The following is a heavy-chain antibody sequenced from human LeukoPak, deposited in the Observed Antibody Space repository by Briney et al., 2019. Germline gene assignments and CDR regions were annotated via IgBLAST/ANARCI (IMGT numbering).Heavy chain of an antibody. J-gene: IGHJ4*02. Sequence: GGSLRLSCAASGFTFSGYAMHWVRQAPGKGLEWVAVISSDVSNKYYADSVKGRFTISRDNSKNTLYVQMNSLRAEDTAVYHCARPEYYDFWSGYSRLDYWGQGTLVTVSS. CDR3: ARPEYYDFWSGYSRLDY. CDR2: ISSDVSNK. D-gene: IGHD3-3*01. CDR1: GFTFSGYA. V-gene: IGHV3-30-3*01.